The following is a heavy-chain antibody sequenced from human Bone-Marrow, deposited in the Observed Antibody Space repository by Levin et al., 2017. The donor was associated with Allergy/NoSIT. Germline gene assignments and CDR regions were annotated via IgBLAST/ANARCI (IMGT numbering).Heavy chain of an antibody. CDR3: ARDGWQSGGYLDY. CDR1: GGSISSSSYY. D-gene: IGHD1-26*01. CDR2: IFYAGST. J-gene: IGHJ4*02. V-gene: IGHV4-39*07. Sequence: PSETLSLTCTVSGGSISSSSYYWGWVRQPPGKGLEWIGSIFYAGSTYYNPSLKSRVTMSVDTSKNQFSLKLSSVTAADTAVYYCARDGWQSGGYLDYWGQGTRVTVSS.